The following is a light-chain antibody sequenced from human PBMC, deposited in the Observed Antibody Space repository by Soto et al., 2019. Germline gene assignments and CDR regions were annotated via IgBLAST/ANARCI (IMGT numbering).Light chain of an antibody. J-gene: IGKJ5*01. CDR3: QQLHGYPIT. Sequence: ILLTRSPDSLSVSVRDRVTITCLASQGIDTSLAWYQQKPGKAPKLLIYAPSNFQSGVPWRFSGSGSGTHFTLTISSLQPEDFATYYCQQLHGYPITVGQGTRLEIK. V-gene: IGKV1-9*01. CDR1: QGIDTS. CDR2: APS.